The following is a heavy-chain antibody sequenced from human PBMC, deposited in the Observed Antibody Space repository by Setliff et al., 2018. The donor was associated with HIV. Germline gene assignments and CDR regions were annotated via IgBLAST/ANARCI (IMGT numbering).Heavy chain of an antibody. J-gene: IGHJ4*02. V-gene: IGHV4-31*02. CDR2: IYYTEIT. Sequence: SETLSLTCTVSGGSISSGGYYWSWIRQHPGKGLEWIGHIYYTEITYYNPSLRSRLTISLDTSKNQFSLKVSSVTAADTAVFYCARVPFTTGFDYWGQGILVTVSS. CDR3: ARVPFTTGFDY. CDR1: GGSISSGGYY. D-gene: IGHD3-3*01.